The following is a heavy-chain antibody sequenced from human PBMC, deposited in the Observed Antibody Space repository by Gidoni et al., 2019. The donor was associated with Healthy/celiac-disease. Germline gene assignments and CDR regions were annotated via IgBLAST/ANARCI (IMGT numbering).Heavy chain of an antibody. CDR3: VSARGGWIVGATTGVNYFDY. Sequence: EVQLVESGGGLVKPGGSLSLSCAASGFTSSIYSMTCIRQAPGKGLEWFSSISSSRSYIYYAGSVKGRFTISRDNAKNSLYLQMNSLRAEDTAVYYCVSARGGWIVGATTGVNYFDYWGQGTLVTVSS. J-gene: IGHJ4*02. CDR2: ISSSRSYI. V-gene: IGHV3-21*01. CDR1: GFTSSIYS. D-gene: IGHD1-26*01.